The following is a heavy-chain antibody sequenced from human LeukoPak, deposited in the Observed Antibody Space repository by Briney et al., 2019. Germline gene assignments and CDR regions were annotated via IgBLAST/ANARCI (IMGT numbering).Heavy chain of an antibody. V-gene: IGHV3-23*01. J-gene: IGHJ4*02. Sequence: GGSLRLSCAASGFTFSSYAMSWVRHAPGKGLEWVSAISGSGGSTYYADSVKGRFTISKDNSKNTLYLQMNSLRAEDTAVYYCAKDVLPFLPLAYWGQGTLVTVSS. D-gene: IGHD2/OR15-2a*01. CDR2: ISGSGGST. CDR3: AKDVLPFLPLAY. CDR1: GFTFSSYA.